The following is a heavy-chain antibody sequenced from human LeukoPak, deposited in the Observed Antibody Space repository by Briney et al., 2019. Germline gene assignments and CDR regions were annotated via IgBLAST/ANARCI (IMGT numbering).Heavy chain of an antibody. CDR2: INPDGGKK. J-gene: IGHJ4*02. D-gene: IGHD2/OR15-2a*01. V-gene: IGHV3-7*01. Sequence: PGGSLRLSCAASGFTFSSYSMNWVRQAPGKGLEWVANINPDGGKKTYVDSVKGRFTISRDNAKNSLYLQMSGLRVEDTAVYYCASQPAVIDLDCWGQGTLVTVSS. CDR1: GFTFSSYS. CDR3: ASQPAVIDLDC.